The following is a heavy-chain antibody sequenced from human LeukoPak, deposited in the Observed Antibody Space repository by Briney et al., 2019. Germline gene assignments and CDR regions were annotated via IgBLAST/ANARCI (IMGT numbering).Heavy chain of an antibody. D-gene: IGHD2-8*01. CDR3: ARQYCTNGVCNMYNWFDP. V-gene: IGHV4-38-2*01. CDR1: GYSISSGYY. CDR2: LYHSGST. Sequence: PSETLSLTCAVSGYSISSGYYWGWIRQPPGKGLEWIGSLYHSGSTYYNPSLKSRVTISVDTSKNQFSLKLSSVTAADTAVYYCARQYCTNGVCNMYNWFDPWGQGTLVTVSS. J-gene: IGHJ5*02.